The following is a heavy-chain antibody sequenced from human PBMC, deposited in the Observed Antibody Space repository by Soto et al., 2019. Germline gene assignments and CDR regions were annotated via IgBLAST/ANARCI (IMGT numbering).Heavy chain of an antibody. CDR3: ARGRGSYFGDFDY. CDR2: IWYDGSNK. Sequence: QVQLVESGGGVVHPGRSLRLSCAASGFTFSSYGMHWVRQAPGKGLEWVAVIWYDGSNKYYADSVKGRFTISRDNSKNTLYLQMNSLRAEDTAVYYCARGRGSYFGDFDYWGQGTLVTVSS. D-gene: IGHD1-26*01. V-gene: IGHV3-33*01. CDR1: GFTFSSYG. J-gene: IGHJ4*02.